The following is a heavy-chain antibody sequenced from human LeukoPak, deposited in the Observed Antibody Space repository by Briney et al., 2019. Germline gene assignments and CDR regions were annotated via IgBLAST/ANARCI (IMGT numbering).Heavy chain of an antibody. V-gene: IGHV1-69*13. CDR1: GGTFSSYA. CDR2: IIPIFGTA. J-gene: IGHJ3*02. CDR3: ARDYIAAAGTFPPGAFDI. Sequence: GASVKVSRKASGGTFSSYAISWVRQAPGQGLEWMGGIIPIFGTANYAQKFQGRVTITADESTSTAYMELSSLRSEDTAVYYCARDYIAAAGTFPPGAFDIWGQGTMVTVSS. D-gene: IGHD6-13*01.